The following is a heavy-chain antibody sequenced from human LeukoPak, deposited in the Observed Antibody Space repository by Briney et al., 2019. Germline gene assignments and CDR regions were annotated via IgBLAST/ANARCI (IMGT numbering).Heavy chain of an antibody. V-gene: IGHV3-23*01. J-gene: IGHJ4*02. CDR2: ISLNGETT. CDR3: AQGFSSGWYPY. D-gene: IGHD6-19*01. CDR1: GFSVSSFG. Sequence: GGSLRLSCAVSGFSVSSFGTSWVRQAPGKGLEWISAISLNGETTWYADSVKGRFTISRDNSKNTLYLQLTSLRAEDTAVYYCAQGFSSGWYPYWGQGSLVSVSS.